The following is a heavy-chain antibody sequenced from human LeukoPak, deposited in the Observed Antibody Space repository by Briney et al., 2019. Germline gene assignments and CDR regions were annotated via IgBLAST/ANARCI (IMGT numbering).Heavy chain of an antibody. Sequence: GGSLRLSCAASGFTFSSYGMHWVRQAPGKGLEWVAVISYDGSNKYYADSVKGRFTISRDNSKNTLYLQMNSLRAEDTAVYYCAKDRRTAWIQLWPYYYYYGMDVWGQGTTVTVSS. D-gene: IGHD5-18*01. CDR1: GFTFSSYG. CDR2: ISYDGSNK. V-gene: IGHV3-30*18. CDR3: AKDRRTAWIQLWPYYYYYGMDV. J-gene: IGHJ6*02.